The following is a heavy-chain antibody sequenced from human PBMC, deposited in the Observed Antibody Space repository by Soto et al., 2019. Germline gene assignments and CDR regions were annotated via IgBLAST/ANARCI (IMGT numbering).Heavy chain of an antibody. V-gene: IGHV3-33*01. CDR1: GFTFSSYG. J-gene: IGHJ5*02. CDR2: IWYYGSNK. Sequence: QVQLVESGGGVVQPGRSLRLSCAASGFTFSSYGMHWVRQAPGKGLEWVSVIWYYGSNKYYADSVKGRFTISRCNSKKQLYLQKNSLRAEDTAVYFYARDKALNWFDPWGQGTLVTVSS. CDR3: ARDKALNWFDP.